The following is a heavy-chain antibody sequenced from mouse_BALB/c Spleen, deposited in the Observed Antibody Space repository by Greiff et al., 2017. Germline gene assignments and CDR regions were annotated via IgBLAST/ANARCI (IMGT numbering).Heavy chain of an antibody. J-gene: IGHJ2*01. CDR2: IYPGDGDT. D-gene: IGHD4-1*01. V-gene: IGHV1-80*01. CDR3: ARRDWDYFDY. CDR1: GYAFSSYW. Sequence: QVQLQQSGAVLVRPGSSVKISCKASGYAFSSYWMNWVKQRPGQGLEWIGQIYPGDGDTNYNGKFKGKATLTADKSSSTAYMQLSSLTSEDSAVYFCARRDWDYFDYWGQGTTLTVSS.